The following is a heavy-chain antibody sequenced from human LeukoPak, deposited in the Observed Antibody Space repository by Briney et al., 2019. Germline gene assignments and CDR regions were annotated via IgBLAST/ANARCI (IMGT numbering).Heavy chain of an antibody. Sequence: ASVKVSCKASGYTFTGYYMHWVRQAPGQGLEWMGWINPNSGGTKYAQKFQGRVTVTRDTSITTAFLELSRLRSDDTAVYYCARDSTLINYYYSMDVRGRGTTVTVSS. CDR2: INPNSGGT. V-gene: IGHV1-2*02. J-gene: IGHJ6*03. D-gene: IGHD5-24*01. CDR1: GYTFTGYY. CDR3: ARDSTLINYYYSMDV.